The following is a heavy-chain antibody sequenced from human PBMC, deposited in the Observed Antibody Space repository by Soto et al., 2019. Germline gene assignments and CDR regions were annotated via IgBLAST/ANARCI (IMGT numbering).Heavy chain of an antibody. V-gene: IGHV1-18*01. D-gene: IGHD2-8*01. J-gene: IGHJ4*02. CDR2: ISAYNGNT. CDR1: GYTFTSYG. Sequence: QVQLVQSGAEVKKPGASVKVSCKASGYTFTSYGISWVRQAPGQGLEWMGWISAYNGNTNYAQKLQGRVTMTTDTSTSTTYMELRSLRSDDAAVYYCATAVPNIYYTSGYFDYWGQGTLVTVSS. CDR3: ATAVPNIYYTSGYFDY.